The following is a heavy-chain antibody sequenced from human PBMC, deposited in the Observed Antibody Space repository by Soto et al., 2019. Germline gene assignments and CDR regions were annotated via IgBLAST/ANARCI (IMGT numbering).Heavy chain of an antibody. Sequence: QVQRVQSGAEVKKPGASVKVSCKASGYTFTGYYMHWVRQAPGQGLEWMGWINPNSGDTNYAQKFQGRVTMTRDTSISTAYMELSRLRSDDTAVYYCARDLVGSSSWYVYWGQGTLVTVSS. CDR3: ARDLVGSSSWYVY. CDR1: GYTFTGYY. D-gene: IGHD6-13*01. J-gene: IGHJ4*02. V-gene: IGHV1-2*02. CDR2: INPNSGDT.